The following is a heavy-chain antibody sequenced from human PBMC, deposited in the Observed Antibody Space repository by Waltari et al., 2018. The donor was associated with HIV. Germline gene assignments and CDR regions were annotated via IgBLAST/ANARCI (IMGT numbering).Heavy chain of an antibody. D-gene: IGHD1-26*01. V-gene: IGHV3-7*01. CDR2: IKRDGSEK. CDR3: ARRRGSYCLDY. J-gene: IGHJ4*02. CDR1: GFTFSSYW. Sequence: EGQLVESGGGLVQPGGSLRLSCAASGFTFSSYWMSWGRQAPGRGLEWVSNIKRDGSEKSYGDALKGRFTISRDNAKNSLYLQMNSLRAEDTAVYFCARRRGSYCLDYWGQGTLVTVSS.